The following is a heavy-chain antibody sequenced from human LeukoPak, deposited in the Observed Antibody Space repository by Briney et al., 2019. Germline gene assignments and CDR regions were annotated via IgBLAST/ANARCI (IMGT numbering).Heavy chain of an antibody. Sequence: LAGGSLRLSCTTSGFTFGDCPMSWFRQAPGKGLEWVGFIRTEASGGTAEYAPSVKGRFTISRDDSKSIAYLQMNDLKTEDTAVYYCAXXYXFDPWGQGALVTVSS. CDR2: IRTEASGGTA. V-gene: IGHV3-49*03. J-gene: IGHJ5*02. CDR1: GFTFGDCP. CDR3: AXXYXFDP.